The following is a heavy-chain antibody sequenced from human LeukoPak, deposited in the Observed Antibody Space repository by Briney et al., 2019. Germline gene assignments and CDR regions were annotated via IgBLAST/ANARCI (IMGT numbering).Heavy chain of an antibody. CDR2: IYYSGST. CDR3: ARLRDWFDP. V-gene: IGHV4-59*11. J-gene: IGHJ5*02. CDR1: GGSISSHY. Sequence: SETLSLTCTASGGSISSHYWSWIRQPPGKGLEWIGYIYYSGSTNYNPSLKSRVTISVDTSKNQFSLKLSSVTAADTAVYYCARLRDWFDPWGQGTLVTVSS.